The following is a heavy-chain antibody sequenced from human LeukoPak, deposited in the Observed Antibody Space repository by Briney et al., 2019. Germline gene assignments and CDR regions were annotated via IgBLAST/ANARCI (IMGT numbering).Heavy chain of an antibody. CDR3: ARRQPDNWYVLRFYGMDV. CDR2: MNPNSGNT. J-gene: IGHJ6*02. V-gene: IGHV1-8*03. Sequence: ASVTVSCKASEYPFTSYDINWVRQATGQGLEWMGWMNPNSGNTGYAQKFQGRVTITRNTSISTAYMELSSLRSEDTAVYYCARRQPDNWYVLRFYGMDVWGQGTTVTVSS. D-gene: IGHD3-3*01. CDR1: EYPFTSYD.